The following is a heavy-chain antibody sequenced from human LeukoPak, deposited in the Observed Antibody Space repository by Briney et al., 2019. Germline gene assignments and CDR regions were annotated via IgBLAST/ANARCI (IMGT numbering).Heavy chain of an antibody. J-gene: IGHJ5*02. CDR1: GGSISSYY. Sequence: PSETLSLTCTVSGGSISSYYWSWIRQPPGKGLEWIGYMYYRGNTNYDPSLKSRVTISIDTPNNQFSLKLSSVTPEDTAVYYCARDLREYCSSTSCYSNWFDPWGQGTLVTVSS. CDR3: ARDLREYCSSTSCYSNWFDP. D-gene: IGHD2-2*01. V-gene: IGHV4-59*12. CDR2: MYYRGNT.